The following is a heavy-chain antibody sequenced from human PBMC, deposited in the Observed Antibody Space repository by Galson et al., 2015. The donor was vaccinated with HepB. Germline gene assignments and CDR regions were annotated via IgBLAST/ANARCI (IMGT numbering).Heavy chain of an antibody. CDR1: GYTFTSYG. D-gene: IGHD3-22*01. J-gene: IGHJ6*02. CDR3: AREARYYYDTYGMDV. CDR2: ISAYNGNT. V-gene: IGHV1-18*04. Sequence: SVKVSCKASGYTFTSYGISWVRQAPGQGLEWMGWISAYNGNTNYAQKLQGRVTMTTDTSTSTAYMELRSLRSDDTAVYYCAREARYYYDTYGMDVWGQGTTVTVSS.